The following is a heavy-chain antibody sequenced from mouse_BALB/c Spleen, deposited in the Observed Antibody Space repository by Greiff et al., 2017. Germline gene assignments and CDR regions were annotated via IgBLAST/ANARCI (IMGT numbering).Heavy chain of an antibody. D-gene: IGHD2-1*01. CDR2: INPYYGST. CDR3: ARHYGNYSHWYFDV. V-gene: IGHV1-39*01. J-gene: IGHJ1*01. CDR1: GYSFTDYI. Sequence: VQLQQPGPELVKPGASVKISCKASGYSFTDYIMLWVKQSHGKSLEWIGNINPYYGSTSYNLKFKGKATLTVDKSSSTAYMQLNSLTSEDSAVYYCARHYGNYSHWYFDVWGAGTTVTVSS.